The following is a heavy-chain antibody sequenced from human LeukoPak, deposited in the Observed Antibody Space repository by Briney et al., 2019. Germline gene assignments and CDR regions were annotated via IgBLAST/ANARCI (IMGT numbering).Heavy chain of an antibody. V-gene: IGHV1-2*02. Sequence: GASVKVSCKASGYTFTDYYIHWVRQAPGQGREWMGWINPNSGGTFYGQTFQGRITMTRDTSISTAYMELSRLTFDDTAVYYCARVGAFDYDSSSPIKGAFDMWGQGTMVTVS. CDR1: GYTFTDYY. J-gene: IGHJ3*02. CDR2: INPNSGGT. CDR3: ARVGAFDYDSSSPIKGAFDM. D-gene: IGHD3-22*01.